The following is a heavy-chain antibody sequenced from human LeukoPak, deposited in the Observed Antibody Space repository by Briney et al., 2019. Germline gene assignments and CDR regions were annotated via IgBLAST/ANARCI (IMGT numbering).Heavy chain of an antibody. Sequence: GTSLRLSCAASGFTFSTYGMHWVRQAPGKGLEWVALITYDGYYKYYSDSVKGRFTISSDTSKNTLYLQMNSLRAEDTAVYYCAKDGPIVLMVYAAWGQGTLVTVSS. CDR2: ITYDGYYK. CDR3: AKDGPIVLMVYAA. V-gene: IGHV3-30*18. D-gene: IGHD2-8*01. J-gene: IGHJ4*02. CDR1: GFTFSTYG.